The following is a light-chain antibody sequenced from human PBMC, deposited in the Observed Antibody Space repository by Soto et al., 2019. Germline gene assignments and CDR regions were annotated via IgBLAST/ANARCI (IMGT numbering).Light chain of an antibody. CDR2: DNY. V-gene: IGLV1-51*01. Sequence: QSVLTQPPSVSAAPGQKVTISCSGGNSNVGNNSVSWYQQLPRTAPKLLIYDNYKRPSGIPDRFSGSKSGSSATLAITALQTGDEADYYCGTWDSSLSGEVCGTGTKVTVL. CDR1: NSNVGNNS. CDR3: GTWDSSLSGEV. J-gene: IGLJ1*01.